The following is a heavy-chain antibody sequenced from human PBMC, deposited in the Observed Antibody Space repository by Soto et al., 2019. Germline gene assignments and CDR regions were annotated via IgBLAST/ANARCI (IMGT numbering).Heavy chain of an antibody. V-gene: IGHV4-59*01. CDR3: ARAYCGGDCYSGSFAFDI. Sequence: ETLSITCTVSGGSISSYYWSWIRQPPGKGLEWIGYIYYSGSTNYNPSLKSRVTISVDTSKNQFSLKLSSVTAADTAVYYCARAYCGGDCYSGSFAFDIWGQGTMVTVSS. CDR1: GGSISSYY. CDR2: IYYSGST. D-gene: IGHD2-21*02. J-gene: IGHJ3*02.